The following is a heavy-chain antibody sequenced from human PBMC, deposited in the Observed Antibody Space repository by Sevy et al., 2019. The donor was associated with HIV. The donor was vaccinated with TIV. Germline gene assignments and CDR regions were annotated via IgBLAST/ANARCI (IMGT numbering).Heavy chain of an antibody. J-gene: IGHJ1*01. CDR3: ARQDYGDYQYFQH. CDR1: GGSISSSSYY. V-gene: IGHV4-39*01. Sequence: SETLSLICTVSGGSISSSSYYWGWIRQPPGKGLEWIGTIYYSGSTYYNSSLKSRVTISVDTSKNQFSLKLNSVTAADTAVYYCARQDYGDYQYFQHWGQGTLVTVSS. CDR2: IYYSGST. D-gene: IGHD4-17*01.